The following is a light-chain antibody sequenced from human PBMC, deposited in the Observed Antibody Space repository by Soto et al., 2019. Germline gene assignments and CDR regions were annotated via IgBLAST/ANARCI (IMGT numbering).Light chain of an antibody. CDR1: QSLNSSY. Sequence: EIVLTQSPGTLSLSPGERATLSCRASQSLNSSYLAWYQQKPGQAPRLLIYDASNRATGIPARFSGSGSGTDFTLTISSLQPEDFATYYCQQLHGYPITFGQGTRLEI. CDR2: DAS. V-gene: IGKV3D-20*02. CDR3: QQLHGYPIT. J-gene: IGKJ5*01.